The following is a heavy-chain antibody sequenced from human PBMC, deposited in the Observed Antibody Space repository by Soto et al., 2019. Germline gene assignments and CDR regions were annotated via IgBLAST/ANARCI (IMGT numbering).Heavy chain of an antibody. V-gene: IGHV3-33*01. J-gene: IGHJ4*02. D-gene: IGHD2-2*01. Sequence: QVQLVESGGGVVQPGRSLRLSCAASGFTFSSYGMHWVRQAPGKGLEWVAVIWCDGSNKYYADSVKGRFTISRDNSKNTLYMEMNSLRAEDTAVYYCARDGGDECSSTSCYPHDYWGQGTLVTVSS. CDR3: ARDGGDECSSTSCYPHDY. CDR1: GFTFSSYG. CDR2: IWCDGSNK.